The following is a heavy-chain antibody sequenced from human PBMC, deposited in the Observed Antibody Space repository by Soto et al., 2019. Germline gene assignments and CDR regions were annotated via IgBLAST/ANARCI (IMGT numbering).Heavy chain of an antibody. D-gene: IGHD3-16*02. V-gene: IGHV3-48*03. CDR2: IRSSGDSI. CDR3: ARDTRNVYVWGSYRPFDL. CDR1: EFTVSSYD. Sequence: EVQLVESGGALVQPGGSLRLSCVASEFTVSSYDMHWVRQAPGKGLEWVSYIRSSGDSIHYADSVKGRFTISRDSAKNSLYLQMNSITADETGVYYCARDTRNVYVWGSYRPFDLWGQGTLVPVSS. J-gene: IGHJ4*02.